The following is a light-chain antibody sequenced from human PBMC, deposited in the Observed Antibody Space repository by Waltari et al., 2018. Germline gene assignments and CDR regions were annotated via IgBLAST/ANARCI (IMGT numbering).Light chain of an antibody. J-gene: IGLJ2*01. CDR3: QSFDRSLSGVI. Sequence: QSVLTQPPSVSGAPGPRVPIPCPGSSPTLGAGYDVYWYQQLPRTAPKLLIYGSRNRPSGVPDRFSASKSGTSASLAITGLQAEDEADYYCQSFDRSLSGVIFGGGTKLTVL. CDR2: GSR. CDR1: SPTLGAGYD. V-gene: IGLV1-40*01.